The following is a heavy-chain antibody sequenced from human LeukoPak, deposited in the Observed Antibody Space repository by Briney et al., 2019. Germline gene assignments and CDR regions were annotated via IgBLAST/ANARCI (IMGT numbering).Heavy chain of an antibody. J-gene: IGHJ6*03. Sequence: PGGSLRLSCAASGFTFSSYAMNWVRQPPGKGLEWIGEINHSGSTNYNLSLKSRVTISVDTSKNQFSLKLSSVTAADTAVYYCARVGRQLWLPYYYYMDVWGKGTTVTISS. CDR2: INHSGST. CDR3: ARVGRQLWLPYYYYMDV. V-gene: IGHV4-34*01. D-gene: IGHD5-18*01. CDR1: GFTFSSYA.